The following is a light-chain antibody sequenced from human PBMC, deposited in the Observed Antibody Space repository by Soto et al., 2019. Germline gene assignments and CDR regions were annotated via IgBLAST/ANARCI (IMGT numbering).Light chain of an antibody. V-gene: IGLV2-14*03. CDR1: SSDVGNYNY. CDR3: SSFITSTSYV. CDR2: DVS. Sequence: ALTQPASVSGPPGQSITISCTGTSSDVGNYNYVSWYQQYPGKAPKLLISDVSYRPSGVSNRFSGSKSGNTASLTISGLQAEDEADYYCSSFITSTSYVFGTGTKVTVL. J-gene: IGLJ1*01.